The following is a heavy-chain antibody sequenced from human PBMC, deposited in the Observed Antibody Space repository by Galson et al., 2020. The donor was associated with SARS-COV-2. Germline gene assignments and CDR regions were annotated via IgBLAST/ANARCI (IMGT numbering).Heavy chain of an antibody. D-gene: IGHD6-19*01. CDR2: IIPIFGTA. CDR1: GGTFSSYA. J-gene: IGHJ4*02. V-gene: IGHV1-69*13. CDR3: ARETPWAVAGFDY. Sequence: SVKVSCKASGGTFSSYAISWVRQAPGQGLEWMGGIIPIFGTANYAQKFQGRVTITADESTSTAYMELSSLRSEDTAVYYCARETPWAVAGFDYWGQGTLVTVSS.